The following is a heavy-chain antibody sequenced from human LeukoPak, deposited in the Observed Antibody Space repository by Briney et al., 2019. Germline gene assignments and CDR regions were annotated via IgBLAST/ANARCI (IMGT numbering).Heavy chain of an antibody. V-gene: IGHV1-69*13. Sequence: EASVKVSCKASGGTFGSSTISWVRQAPGQGLEWMGRIIPIFGTTNYAQKFQGRVTVTADESTSTAYMELSSLRSEDTAVYYCAAWAGYCTSSTCPYSLDYWGQGTLVTVSS. J-gene: IGHJ4*02. CDR1: GGTFGSST. D-gene: IGHD2-2*01. CDR2: IIPIFGTT. CDR3: AAWAGYCTSSTCPYSLDY.